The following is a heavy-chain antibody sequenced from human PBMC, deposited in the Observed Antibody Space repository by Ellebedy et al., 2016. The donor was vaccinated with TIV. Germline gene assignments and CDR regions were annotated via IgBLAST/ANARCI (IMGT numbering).Heavy chain of an antibody. D-gene: IGHD2-15*01. J-gene: IGHJ6*03. CDR1: GFTFNNYS. Sequence: GESLKISXAASGFTFNNYSMTWVRQAPGKGLEWVSAITGSGGSTYYADSVKGRFAISRDNSKNTLYMQMNSLRAEDTAVYYCTRDCEDGCGILYYYYMDVWGKGTTVTVSS. CDR2: ITGSGGST. CDR3: TRDCEDGCGILYYYYMDV. V-gene: IGHV3-23*01.